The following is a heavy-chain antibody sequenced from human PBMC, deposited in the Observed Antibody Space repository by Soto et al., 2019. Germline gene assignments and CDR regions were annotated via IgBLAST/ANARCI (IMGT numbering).Heavy chain of an antibody. CDR1: GFAFSGHT. Sequence: EVQLVESGGVLVQPGGSLRLSCAASGFAFSGHTMNWVRQAPGKGLEWVAYIGNTLDTIYYADSVNGRFIISRDDAMKSVFLHMRSLRDEDTAVDYCARGDCSGGSCYGIDVWGRGTTVTVSS. V-gene: IGHV3-48*02. J-gene: IGHJ6*02. D-gene: IGHD2-15*01. CDR3: ARGDCSGGSCYGIDV. CDR2: IGNTLDTI.